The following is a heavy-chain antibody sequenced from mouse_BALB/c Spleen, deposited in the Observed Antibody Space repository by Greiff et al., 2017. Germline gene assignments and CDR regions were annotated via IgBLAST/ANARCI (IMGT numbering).Heavy chain of an antibody. CDR1: GDSITSGY. CDR2: ISYSGST. CDR3: ARYSRRGYAMDY. V-gene: IGHV3-8*02. J-gene: IGHJ4*01. D-gene: IGHD1-1*01. Sequence: EVMLVESGPSLVKPSQTLSLTCSVTGDSITSGYWNWIRKFPGNKLEYMGYISYSGSTYYNPSLKSRISITRDTSKNQYYLQLNSVTTEDTATYYCARYSRRGYAMDYWGQGTSVTVSS.